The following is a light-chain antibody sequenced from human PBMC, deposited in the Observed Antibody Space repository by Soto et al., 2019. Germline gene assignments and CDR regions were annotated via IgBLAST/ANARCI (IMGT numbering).Light chain of an antibody. J-gene: IGKJ1*01. CDR3: QQYGSSGT. CDR1: QSVSNNY. V-gene: IGKV3-20*01. Sequence: ESVLTQSPGTLSLSPGERATLSCRASQSVSNNYLAWYQQKPGQAPRLLIYGASNRATGIPDRFSGSGSGTDFTLTISRLEPEDSAVYYCQQYGSSGTFGQGTKVDIK. CDR2: GAS.